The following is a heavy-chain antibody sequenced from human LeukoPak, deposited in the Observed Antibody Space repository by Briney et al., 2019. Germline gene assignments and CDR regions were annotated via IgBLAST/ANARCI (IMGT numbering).Heavy chain of an antibody. CDR2: IKQDGSEK. J-gene: IGHJ4*02. CDR3: ARDGPGIAAAGSLGFDY. D-gene: IGHD6-13*01. V-gene: IGHV3-7*03. Sequence: PGGSLRLSCAASGFTFRSYWMSWVRQAPGKGLEWVANIKQDGSEKYYVDSVKGRFTISRDNAKNSLYLQMNSLRAEDTAVYYYARDGPGIAAAGSLGFDYWGQGTLVTVSS. CDR1: GFTFRSYW.